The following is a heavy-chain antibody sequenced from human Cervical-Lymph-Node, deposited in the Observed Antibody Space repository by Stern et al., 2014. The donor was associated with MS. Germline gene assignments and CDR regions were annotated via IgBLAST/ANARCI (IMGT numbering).Heavy chain of an antibody. Sequence: VQLVESGGGLVKPGGSLRLSCVASGFTFSDYYMSWIRQAPGQGLEWLSYISSSGGTRPYADSVKGRFTLSRDDAKNSVYLDMNSLRAEDTAVYYCARAEIAAGVYYFDYWGQGTLVTVSS. CDR3: ARAEIAAGVYYFDY. D-gene: IGHD6-13*01. CDR1: GFTFSDYY. CDR2: ISSSGGTR. V-gene: IGHV3-11*01. J-gene: IGHJ4*02.